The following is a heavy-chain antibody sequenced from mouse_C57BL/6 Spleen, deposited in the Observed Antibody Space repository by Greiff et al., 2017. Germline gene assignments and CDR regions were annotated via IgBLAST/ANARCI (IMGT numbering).Heavy chain of an antibody. CDR1: GFTFSDYG. V-gene: IGHV5-15*01. D-gene: IGHD3-1*01. Sequence: EVMLVESGGGLVQPGGSLKLSCAASGFTFSDYGMAWVRQAPRKGPEWVAFLSNLAYSIYYADTVTGRFTISRENAKNTLYLEMSSLRSEDTAMYYCARLGLLIYAMDYWGQGTSVTVSS. CDR3: ARLGLLIYAMDY. CDR2: LSNLAYSI. J-gene: IGHJ4*01.